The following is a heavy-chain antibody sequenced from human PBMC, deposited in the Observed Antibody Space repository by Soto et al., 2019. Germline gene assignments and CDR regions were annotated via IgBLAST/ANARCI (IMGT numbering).Heavy chain of an antibody. CDR1: GCPFSRYA. Sequence: SVKGSTKASGCPFSRYAISWVRQAPGQGLEWMGGIIPMFGTANYAQKFQGRVTITAVESTSTAYMELSSLRSEDTAVYYCARQFDYESSGYYYPYWGQGTPVTVSS. CDR2: IIPMFGTA. CDR3: ARQFDYESSGYYYPY. J-gene: IGHJ4*02. D-gene: IGHD3-22*01. V-gene: IGHV1-69*13.